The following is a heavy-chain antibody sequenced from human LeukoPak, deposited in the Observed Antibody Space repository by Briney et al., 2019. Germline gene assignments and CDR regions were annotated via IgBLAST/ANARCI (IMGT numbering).Heavy chain of an antibody. CDR1: GLTFSSYA. CDR2: ISGSGGST. Sequence: GGSLRLSCAASGLTFSSYAMSWVRQAPGKGLEWVSAISGSGGSTYYADSVKGRFTISRDNSKNTLYLQMNSLRAEDTAVYYCAKRYCSSTSCYHFDYWGQGTLVTVSS. V-gene: IGHV3-23*01. J-gene: IGHJ4*02. D-gene: IGHD2-2*01. CDR3: AKRYCSSTSCYHFDY.